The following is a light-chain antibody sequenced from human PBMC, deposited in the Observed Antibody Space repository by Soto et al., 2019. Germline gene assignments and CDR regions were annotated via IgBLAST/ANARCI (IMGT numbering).Light chain of an antibody. Sequence: EIVLTQSPATRSLSPGERATLSCRASQSVSSYLAWYQQKPGQAPRLLIYDASNRATGIPARFSGSGSGTVFTLTISSLEPEDFAVYYCQQRSNWPHFGGGTKVEIK. V-gene: IGKV3-11*01. J-gene: IGKJ4*01. CDR3: QQRSNWPH. CDR2: DAS. CDR1: QSVSSY.